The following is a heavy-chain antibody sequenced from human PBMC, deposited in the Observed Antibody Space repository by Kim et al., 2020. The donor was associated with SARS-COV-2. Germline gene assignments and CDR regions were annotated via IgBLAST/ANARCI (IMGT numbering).Heavy chain of an antibody. CDR3: ARARGDGFDY. J-gene: IGHJ4*02. V-gene: IGHV4-59*01. D-gene: IGHD3-3*01. CDR2: ST. Sequence: STNYSPALKSRVTISVDTSKNQCSLKLSSVTAADTAVYYCARARGDGFDYWGQGTLVTVSS.